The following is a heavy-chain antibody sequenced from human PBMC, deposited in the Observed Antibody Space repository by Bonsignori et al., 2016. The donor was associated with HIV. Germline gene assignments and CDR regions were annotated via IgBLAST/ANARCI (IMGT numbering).Heavy chain of an antibody. CDR2: IIPILGIA. CDR3: ANHHSSSWSTNWFDP. CDR1: GGTFSSYA. J-gene: IGHJ5*02. Sequence: SVKVSCKASGGTFSSYAISWVRQAPGQGLEWMGGIIPILGIANYAQKFQGRVTITADESTSTAYMELSSLRSEDTAVYYCANHHSSSWSTNWFDPWGQGTLVTVSS. D-gene: IGHD6-13*01. V-gene: IGHV1-69*10.